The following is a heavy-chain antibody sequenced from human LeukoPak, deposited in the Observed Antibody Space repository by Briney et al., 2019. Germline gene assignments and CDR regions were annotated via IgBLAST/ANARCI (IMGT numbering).Heavy chain of an antibody. J-gene: IGHJ2*01. CDR2: INHSGST. CDR1: GGSFSGYY. Sequence: SETLSLTCAVYGGSFSGYYWSWIRQPPGKGLEWIGEINHSGSTNYNPSLKSRVTISVDTSKNQFSLKLSSVTAADTAVYYCARLGYYDSSGYYYRWYFDLWGRGTLVTVSS. D-gene: IGHD3-22*01. V-gene: IGHV4-34*09. CDR3: ARLGYYDSSGYYYRWYFDL.